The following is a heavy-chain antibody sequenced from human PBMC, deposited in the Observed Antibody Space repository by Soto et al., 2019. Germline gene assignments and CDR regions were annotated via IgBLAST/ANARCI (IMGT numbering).Heavy chain of an antibody. J-gene: IGHJ4*02. V-gene: IGHV1-2*04. CDR1: GYIFTGYY. D-gene: IGHD6-19*01. CDR3: ATSRISIAVAGETEYYFDY. CDR2: INPNSGDT. Sequence: QVQLLQSGAELKKPGASVKVSCKASGYIFTGYYMHWVRQAPGQGLEWMGWINPNSGDTNYTQKFQSWVTMTRDTAISTAYMELSRLRSDDTAMYYCATSRISIAVAGETEYYFDYWGQGTLVTVSS.